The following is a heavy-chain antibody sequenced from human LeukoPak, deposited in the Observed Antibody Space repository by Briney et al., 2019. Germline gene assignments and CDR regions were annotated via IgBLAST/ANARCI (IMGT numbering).Heavy chain of an antibody. CDR1: GGSFSGYY. V-gene: IGHV4-34*01. Sequence: TSETLSLTCAVYGGSFSGYYWSWIRQPPGKGLEWIGEINHSGSTNYNPSLKSRVTISVDTSKNQFSLKLSFVTAADTAVYYCARAIITMPGDYWGQGTLVTVSS. J-gene: IGHJ4*02. CDR3: ARAIITMPGDY. CDR2: INHSGST. D-gene: IGHD3-10*01.